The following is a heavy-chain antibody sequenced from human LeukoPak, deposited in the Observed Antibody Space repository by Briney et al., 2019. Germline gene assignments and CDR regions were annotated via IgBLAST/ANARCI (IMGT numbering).Heavy chain of an antibody. CDR1: GYSFTSYW. J-gene: IGHJ4*02. CDR2: IYPGDSDT. D-gene: IGHD2-15*01. CDR3: ATAGPYCSGGSCLDY. V-gene: IGHV5-51*01. Sequence: GESLKISCKGSGYSFTSYWIGWVRQMPGKGLEWMGIIYPGDSDTRYSPSFQGQVTISADKSISTAYLQWSSLKASDTAMYYCATAGPYCSGGSCLDYWGQGTLVTVSS.